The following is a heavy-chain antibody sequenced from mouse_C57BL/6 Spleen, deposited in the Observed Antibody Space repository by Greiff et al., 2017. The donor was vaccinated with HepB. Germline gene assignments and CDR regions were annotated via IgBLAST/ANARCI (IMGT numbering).Heavy chain of an antibody. Sequence: QVQLQQPGAALVKPGASVKMSCKASGYTFTSYWITWVKQRPGQGLEWIGDIYPGSGSTNYNEKFKSKTTLTVDTSSSTAYMQLSSLTSEDSAVYYCARDRYGSSPPWFAYWGQGTLVTVSA. J-gene: IGHJ3*01. CDR2: IYPGSGST. CDR1: GYTFTSYW. V-gene: IGHV1-55*01. D-gene: IGHD1-1*01. CDR3: ARDRYGSSPPWFAY.